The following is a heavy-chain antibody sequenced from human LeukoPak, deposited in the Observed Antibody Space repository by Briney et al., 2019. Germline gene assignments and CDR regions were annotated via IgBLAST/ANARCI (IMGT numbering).Heavy chain of an antibody. D-gene: IGHD2-2*01. J-gene: IGHJ4*02. CDR3: ARRRGIYCSSTSCRTIDY. Sequence: SETLSLTCTVSGGSISSYYWSWIRQPPGKGLEWIGYIYHSGSTYYNPSLKSRVTISVDRSKNQFSLKLSSVTAADTAVYYCARRRGIYCSSTSCRTIDYWGQGTLVTVSS. CDR1: GGSISSYY. V-gene: IGHV4-59*04. CDR2: IYHSGST.